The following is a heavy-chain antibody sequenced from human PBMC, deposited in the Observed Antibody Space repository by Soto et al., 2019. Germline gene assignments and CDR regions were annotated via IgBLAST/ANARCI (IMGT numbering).Heavy chain of an antibody. CDR1: GFTFSNFA. D-gene: IGHD3-10*01. J-gene: IGHJ3*02. CDR3: AKDKVVRGVDDAFDI. Sequence: GGSLRLSCAASGFTFSNFAMSWVRQAPGKGLEWVSAISGSGGSTYYADSVKGRFTISRDNSKNTLYLQMNSLRAEDTAVYYCAKDKVVRGVDDAFDIWGQGTMVTVSS. CDR2: ISGSGGST. V-gene: IGHV3-23*01.